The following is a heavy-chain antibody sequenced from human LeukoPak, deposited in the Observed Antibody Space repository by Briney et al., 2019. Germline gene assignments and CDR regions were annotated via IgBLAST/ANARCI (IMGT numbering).Heavy chain of an antibody. Sequence: GGSLRLSCAASGFTFTNYEMHWVRQAPGKGLEWVSYISSTGNTIYYADSVKGRFTTSRDNAKNSLYLQMNSPRAEDTAVYYCARGFGPTYWGQAILVIVSS. CDR1: GFTFTNYE. D-gene: IGHD3-16*01. V-gene: IGHV3-48*03. CDR2: ISSTGNTI. J-gene: IGHJ4*02. CDR3: ARGFGPTY.